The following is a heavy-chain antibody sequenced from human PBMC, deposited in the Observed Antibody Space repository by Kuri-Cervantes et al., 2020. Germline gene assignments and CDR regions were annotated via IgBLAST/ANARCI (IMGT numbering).Heavy chain of an antibody. D-gene: IGHD2-21*01. J-gene: IGHJ4*02. CDR3: AADLTYCGGDCYSHFDY. Sequence: ASVKVSCKASGYTFTSYYMHWVRQAPGQGLEWMGIINPSGGSTSYAQKFQGRVTMTRDTSTSTVYMELSSLRSEDTAVYYCAADLTYCGGDCYSHFDYWGQGTLVTVSS. CDR1: GYTFTSYY. CDR2: INPSGGST. V-gene: IGHV1-46*01.